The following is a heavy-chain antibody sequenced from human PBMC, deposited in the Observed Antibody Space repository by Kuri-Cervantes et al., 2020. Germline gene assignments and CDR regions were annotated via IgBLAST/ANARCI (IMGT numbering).Heavy chain of an antibody. J-gene: IGHJ4*02. Sequence: GGSLRLSCAASGFTVSSNYMSWVRQAPGKGLEWVSVISGSGGSTYYADSVKGRFTISRDNSKNTLYLQMNSLRAEDTAVYYCARKFLKQWLVREFDYWGQGTLVTVSS. CDR2: ISGSGGST. CDR1: GFTVSSNY. D-gene: IGHD6-19*01. CDR3: ARKFLKQWLVREFDY. V-gene: IGHV3-23*01.